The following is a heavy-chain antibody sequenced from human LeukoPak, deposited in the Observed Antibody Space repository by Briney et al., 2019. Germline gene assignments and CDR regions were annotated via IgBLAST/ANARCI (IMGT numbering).Heavy chain of an antibody. V-gene: IGHV1-18*01. D-gene: IGHD6-13*01. Sequence: ASVKVSCKASGYRLTSYGISWVRQAPGQGLEWMGWISTYSGSTNYAQKFQDRVTMTTDTSTSTAYMELRSLRSDDTAVYYCARYSVSYSSSWHYYFDYWGQGTLVTVSS. CDR3: ARYSVSYSSSWHYYFDY. CDR2: ISTYSGST. CDR1: GYRLTSYG. J-gene: IGHJ4*02.